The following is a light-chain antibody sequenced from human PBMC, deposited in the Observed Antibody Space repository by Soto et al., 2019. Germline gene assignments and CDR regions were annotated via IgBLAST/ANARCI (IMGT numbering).Light chain of an antibody. J-gene: IGKJ5*01. CDR3: QQANSFPIT. V-gene: IGKV1D-12*01. Sequence: DLQMTQSPSSVSASVGDRVTITCRASQGISSWLALFQQKPGKAPNLLIYAASSLQSGVPSRFSGSGSGTDFTLTISSLQPEDFATYYCQQANSFPITFGQGTRLEIK. CDR1: QGISSW. CDR2: AAS.